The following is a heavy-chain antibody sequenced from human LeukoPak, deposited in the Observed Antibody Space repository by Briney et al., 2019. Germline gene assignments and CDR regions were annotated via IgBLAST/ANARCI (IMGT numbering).Heavy chain of an antibody. CDR3: AELGITMIGGV. Sequence: GGSLRLSCAASRFTFSSYSMNWVRQAPGRGLEWVSSISSTSTYIYYADSVKGRFTISRDNAKNSLYLQMNSLRAEDTAVYYCAELGITMIGGVWGKGTTVTISS. D-gene: IGHD3-10*02. J-gene: IGHJ6*04. CDR1: RFTFSSYS. CDR2: ISSTSTYI. V-gene: IGHV3-21*01.